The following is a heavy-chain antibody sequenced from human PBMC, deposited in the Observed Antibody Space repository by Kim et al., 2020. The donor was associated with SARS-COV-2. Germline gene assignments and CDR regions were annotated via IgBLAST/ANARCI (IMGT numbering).Heavy chain of an antibody. V-gene: IGHV3-23*01. CDR2: IRDSGDTT. CDR3: AKDLNLGFDS. J-gene: IGHJ4*02. Sequence: GGSLRLSCAASSFTLGHFAMNWVRQAPGKGLEWISSIRDSGDTTYYADSVKGRFTISRDNSKNTLFLQMNSLRADDTAMYYCAKDLNLGFDSWGQGTLVT. CDR1: SFTLGHFA. D-gene: IGHD7-27*01.